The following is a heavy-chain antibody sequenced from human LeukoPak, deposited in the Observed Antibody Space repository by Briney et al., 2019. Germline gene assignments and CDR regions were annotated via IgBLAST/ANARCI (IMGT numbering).Heavy chain of an antibody. V-gene: IGHV4-59*11. Sequence: PSETLSLTCTVSGGSISSHYWSWIRQPPGKGLEWIGYIYYSGSTNYNPSLKSQVTISVDTSKNQFSLKLSSVTAADTAVYYCAGAPGELGAHYYYMDVWGKGTTVTVSS. J-gene: IGHJ6*03. CDR2: IYYSGST. D-gene: IGHD3-10*01. CDR3: AGAPGELGAHYYYMDV. CDR1: GGSISSHY.